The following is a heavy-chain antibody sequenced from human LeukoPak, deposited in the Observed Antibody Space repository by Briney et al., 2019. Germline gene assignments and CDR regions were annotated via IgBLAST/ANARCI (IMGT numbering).Heavy chain of an antibody. D-gene: IGHD3-10*01. Sequence: GGSLRLSCAASGFTFSSYWVSWVRQAPGKGLEWAANIKQDGSEKYYVDSVKGRFTISRDNAKNSLYLQMNSLRAEDTAVYYCARDPGDYFDYWGQGTLVTVSS. CDR2: IKQDGSEK. CDR1: GFTFSSYW. J-gene: IGHJ4*02. V-gene: IGHV3-7*01. CDR3: ARDPGDYFDY.